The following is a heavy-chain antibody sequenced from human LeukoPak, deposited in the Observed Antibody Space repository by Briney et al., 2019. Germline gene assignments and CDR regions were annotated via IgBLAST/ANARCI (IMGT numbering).Heavy chain of an antibody. Sequence: PGGSLRLSCAASGFTFSSYAMHWVRQAPGKGLEWVAVISYDGSNKYYADSVKGRFTISRDNSKNTLYLQMNSLRAEDTAVYYCARVVSYRYYYYYMDVWGKGTTVTISS. J-gene: IGHJ6*03. V-gene: IGHV3-30*04. CDR2: ISYDGSNK. CDR1: GFTFSSYA. CDR3: ARVVSYRYYYYYMDV. D-gene: IGHD2/OR15-2a*01.